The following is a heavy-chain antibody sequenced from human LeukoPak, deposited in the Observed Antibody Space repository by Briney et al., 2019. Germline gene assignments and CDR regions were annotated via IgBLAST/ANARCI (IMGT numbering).Heavy chain of an antibody. CDR3: ARDPGAGYYYMDV. J-gene: IGHJ6*03. Sequence: ASVKVSCKASGYTFTGYYMHWVRQAPGQGLEWMGWINPNSGGTNYAQKFQGRVTMTRDTSISTAYTELSTLRSDDTAVYYCARDPGAGYYYMDVWGKGTTVTVSS. CDR2: INPNSGGT. CDR1: GYTFTGYY. V-gene: IGHV1-2*02. D-gene: IGHD6-19*01.